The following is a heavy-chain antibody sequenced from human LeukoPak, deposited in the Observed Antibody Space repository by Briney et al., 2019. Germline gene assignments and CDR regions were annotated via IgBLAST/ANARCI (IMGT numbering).Heavy chain of an antibody. V-gene: IGHV4-34*01. J-gene: IGHJ4*02. D-gene: IGHD3-22*01. CDR3: AREDYYDSSEIDY. CDR1: GGSFSGYY. CDR2: INHSGST. Sequence: PSETLSLTCAVYGGSFSGYYWSWIRQPPGKGLEWIGEINHSGSTNYNPSLKSRVTISVDTSKNQFSLKLSSVTAADTAVYYCAREDYYDSSEIDYWGQGTLVTVSS.